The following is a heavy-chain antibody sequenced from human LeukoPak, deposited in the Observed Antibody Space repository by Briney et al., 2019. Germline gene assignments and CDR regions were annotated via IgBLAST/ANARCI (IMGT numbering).Heavy chain of an antibody. V-gene: IGHV4-59*01. CDR2: IYYSGST. CDR1: GGSISSYY. D-gene: IGHD3-10*01. J-gene: IGHJ4*02. CDR3: ARERHGELSH. Sequence: SETLSLTCTVSGGSISSYYWSWIRQPPGKGLEWIGYIYYSGSTNYNPSLKSRVTISVDTSKNQFSLKLSSVTAADTAVYYCARERHGELSHWGQGTLVTVSS.